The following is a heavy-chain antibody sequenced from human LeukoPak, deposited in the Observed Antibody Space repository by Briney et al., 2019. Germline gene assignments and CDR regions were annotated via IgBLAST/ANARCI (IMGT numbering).Heavy chain of an antibody. D-gene: IGHD1-14*01. CDR3: ARQRLAGVTETYP. J-gene: IGHJ5*02. Sequence: GESLKISCKGSGYSFTSYWIGWVRQMPGKGLEWMGIIYPGDSDTRHSPSFQGQVTISADKSISTAYLQWSSLKASDTAMYYCARQRLAGVTETYPWGQGTLVTVSS. V-gene: IGHV5-51*01. CDR1: GYSFTSYW. CDR2: IYPGDSDT.